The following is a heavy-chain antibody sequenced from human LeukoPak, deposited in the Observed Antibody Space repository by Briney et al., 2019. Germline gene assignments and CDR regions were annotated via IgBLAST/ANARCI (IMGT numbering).Heavy chain of an antibody. J-gene: IGHJ4*02. CDR2: ISGSDGST. Sequence: LGGSLRLSCAASGFIFSSYAMRGLREAPGKGLEWVSAISGSDGSTYYADSVKGRFTISRDNSKNTLYLQTNSLRAEDTAVYYCAKARAVVVVAATNYWGQGTLVTVSS. V-gene: IGHV3-23*01. D-gene: IGHD2-15*01. CDR1: GFIFSSYA. CDR3: AKARAVVVVAATNY.